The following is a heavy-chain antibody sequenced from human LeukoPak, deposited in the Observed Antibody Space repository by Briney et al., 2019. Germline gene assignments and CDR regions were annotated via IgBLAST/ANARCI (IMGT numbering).Heavy chain of an antibody. CDR1: GYTFTGYY. V-gene: IGHV1-2*02. CDR3: ARERQGALDY. D-gene: IGHD3-16*01. CDR2: INPNSGGT. J-gene: IGHJ4*02. Sequence: ASVKVSCKASGYTFTGYYMHWVRQAPGQGLEWMGWINPNSGGTNYAQKFQGRVTMTRDMSPSTVYMELTSLRSEDTAVYYCARERQGALDYWGQGTLVTVSS.